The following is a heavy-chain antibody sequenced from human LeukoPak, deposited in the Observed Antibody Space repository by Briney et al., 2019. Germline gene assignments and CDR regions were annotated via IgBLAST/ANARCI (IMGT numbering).Heavy chain of an antibody. J-gene: IGHJ4*02. D-gene: IGHD1-26*01. V-gene: IGHV1-18*01. CDR2: ISSYNGNT. CDR3: ARRASGIYFDFDY. CDR1: GYTFTSYG. Sequence: ASVKVSCKASGYTFTSYGISWVRQSPGQGLECMGWISSYNGNTNYAQKLQGRVTLTTDTSTSTAYMELRSLRSDDTAIYYCARRASGIYFDFDYWGQGTLVTVSS.